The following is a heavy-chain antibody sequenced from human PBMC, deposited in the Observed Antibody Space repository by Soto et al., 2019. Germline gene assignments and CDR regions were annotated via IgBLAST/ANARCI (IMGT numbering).Heavy chain of an antibody. J-gene: IGHJ6*02. CDR3: SKDLAYYGSGTYYALDV. CDR1: GFTFSRYA. D-gene: IGHD3-10*01. CDR2: ISYDGTNK. V-gene: IGHV3-30*18. Sequence: GSLRLSCEASGFTFSRYAMHWVRQAPGKGLEWVAVISYDGTNKYYTDSVKGRFTISRDNSKNTLFLQMDSLRGDDTAMYYCSKDLAYYGSGTYYALDVWGQGATVTVSS.